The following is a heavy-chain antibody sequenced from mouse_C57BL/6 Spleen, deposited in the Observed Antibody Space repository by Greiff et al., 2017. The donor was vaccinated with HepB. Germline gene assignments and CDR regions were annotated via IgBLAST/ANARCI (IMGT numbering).Heavy chain of an antibody. Sequence: EVQLVESGGGLVKPGGSLKLSCAASGFTFSDYGMHWVRQAPEKGLEWVAYISSGSSTIYYADTVKGRFTISRDNAKNTLFLQMTSLRSEDTAMYYCARGRVDGYYPNFDYWGQGTTLTVSS. D-gene: IGHD2-3*01. J-gene: IGHJ2*01. CDR1: GFTFSDYG. CDR2: ISSGSSTI. CDR3: ARGRVDGYYPNFDY. V-gene: IGHV5-17*01.